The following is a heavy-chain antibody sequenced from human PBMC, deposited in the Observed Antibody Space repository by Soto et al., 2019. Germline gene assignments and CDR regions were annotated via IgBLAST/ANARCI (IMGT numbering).Heavy chain of an antibody. CDR2: TYYRSKWYN. D-gene: IGHD2-15*01. V-gene: IGHV6-1*01. Sequence: QTLSLTCAISGDSVSSNSAAWNWIRQSPSRGLEWLGRTYYRSKWYNDYAVSVKSRITINPDTSKNQFSLQLNSVTPEDTAVYYCAGAYCSGGSCWAWSNWFDPWGQGTLVTGSS. J-gene: IGHJ5*02. CDR1: GDSVSSNSAA. CDR3: AGAYCSGGSCWAWSNWFDP.